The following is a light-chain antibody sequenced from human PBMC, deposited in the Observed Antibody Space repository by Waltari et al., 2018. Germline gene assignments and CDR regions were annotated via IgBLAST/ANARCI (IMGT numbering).Light chain of an antibody. CDR1: QGISSY. CDR2: AAS. V-gene: IGKV1-9*01. Sequence: DIQLNQSPSFLSASVGDRVTITCRASQGISSYLAWYQQKPGKAPKLLIYAASTLQSGVPSRFSGSGSGTEFTLTISSLQPEDFATYYCQQLNSYHITFGQGTRLEIK. CDR3: QQLNSYHIT. J-gene: IGKJ5*01.